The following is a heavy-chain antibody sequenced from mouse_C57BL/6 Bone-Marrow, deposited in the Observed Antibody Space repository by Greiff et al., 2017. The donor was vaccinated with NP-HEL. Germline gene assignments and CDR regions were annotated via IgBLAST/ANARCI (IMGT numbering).Heavy chain of an antibody. CDR3: ARRGGYYGSSYYFDD. D-gene: IGHD1-1*01. CDR2: IYPRSGNT. V-gene: IGHV1-81*01. Sequence: VQLQESGAELARPGASVKLSCKASGYTFTSYGISWVKQRTGQGLEWIGEIYPRSGNTYYNEKFKGKATLTADKSSSTAYMELRSLTSEDSAVYFCARRGGYYGSSYYFDDWGQGTTLTVSS. J-gene: IGHJ2*01. CDR1: GYTFTSYG.